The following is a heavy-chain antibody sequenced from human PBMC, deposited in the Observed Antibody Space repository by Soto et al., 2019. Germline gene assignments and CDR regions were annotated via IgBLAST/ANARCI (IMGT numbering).Heavy chain of an antibody. Sequence: TSETLSLTCTVSGGSISSYYWSWIRQPPGKGLEWIGYIYYSGSTIYNPSLKSRVTISVDTSKNQFSLKLSSVTAADTAVYYCARQRVSMVRGVIIVIDYMDVWGKGTTVTVSS. CDR2: IYYSGST. J-gene: IGHJ6*03. V-gene: IGHV4-59*08. CDR3: ARQRVSMVRGVIIVIDYMDV. CDR1: GGSISSYY. D-gene: IGHD3-10*01.